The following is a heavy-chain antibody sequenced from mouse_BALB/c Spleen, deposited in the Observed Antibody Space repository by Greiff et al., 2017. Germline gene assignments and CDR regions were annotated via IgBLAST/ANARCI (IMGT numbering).Heavy chain of an antibody. J-gene: IGHJ3*01. Sequence: EVQLQQSGGGLVKPGGSLKLSCAASGFTFSDYYMYWVRQTPEKRLEWVATISDGGSYTYYPDSVKGRFTISRDNAKNNLYLQMSSLKSEDTAMYYCARVGAGNWGQGTLVTVSA. D-gene: IGHD2-14*01. CDR3: ARVGAGN. CDR2: ISDGGSYT. V-gene: IGHV5-4*02. CDR1: GFTFSDYY.